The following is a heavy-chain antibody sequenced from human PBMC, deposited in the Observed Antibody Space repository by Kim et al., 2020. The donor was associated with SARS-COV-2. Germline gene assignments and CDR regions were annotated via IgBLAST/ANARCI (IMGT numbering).Heavy chain of an antibody. J-gene: IGHJ3*02. CDR2: ISWNSGSI. D-gene: IGHD3-22*01. V-gene: IGHV3-9*01. Sequence: GGSLRLSCAASGFTFDDYAMHWVRQAPGKGLEWVSGISWNSGSIGYADSVKGRFIISRDNAKNSLYLQMNSLRAEDTALYYCAKADHYDSSGYYPFDAFDIWGQGTMVTVSS. CDR3: AKADHYDSSGYYPFDAFDI. CDR1: GFTFDDYA.